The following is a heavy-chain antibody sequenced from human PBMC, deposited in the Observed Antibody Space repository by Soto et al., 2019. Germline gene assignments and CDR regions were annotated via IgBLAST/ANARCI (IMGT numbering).Heavy chain of an antibody. CDR2: IYYSGST. CDR1: GGSVSSGSYY. V-gene: IGHV4-61*01. Sequence: SETLSLTCTVSGGSVSSGSYYWSWIRQPPGKGLEWIGYIYYSGSTNYNPSLKSRVTISVDTSKNQFSLKLSSVTAADTAVYYCARGMTTVTTIDYWGQGTLVTVSS. D-gene: IGHD4-4*01. J-gene: IGHJ4*02. CDR3: ARGMTTVTTIDY.